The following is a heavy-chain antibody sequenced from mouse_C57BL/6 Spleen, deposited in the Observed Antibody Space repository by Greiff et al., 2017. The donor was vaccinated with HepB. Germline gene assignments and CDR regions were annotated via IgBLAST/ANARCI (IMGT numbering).Heavy chain of an antibody. V-gene: IGHV1-26*01. CDR1: GYTFTDYY. D-gene: IGHD1-1*01. Sequence: VQLQQSGPELVKPGASVKISCKASGYTFTDYYMNWVKQSHGKSLEWIGDINPNNGGTSYNQKFKGKATLTVDKSSSTAYMERRSLTSEDSAVYYCARNYYGSSWFAYWGQGTLVTVSA. CDR2: INPNNGGT. J-gene: IGHJ3*01. CDR3: ARNYYGSSWFAY.